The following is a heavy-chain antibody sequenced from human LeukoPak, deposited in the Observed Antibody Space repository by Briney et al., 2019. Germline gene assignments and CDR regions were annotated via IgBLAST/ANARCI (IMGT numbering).Heavy chain of an antibody. CDR3: AVGGGY. V-gene: IGHV3-48*03. CDR1: GFAFGTYA. J-gene: IGHJ4*02. D-gene: IGHD3-10*01. Sequence: GGSLRLSCAGSGFAFGTYAMSWVRRAPVKGLEWVSYISSGATTTKYADSVKGRFTISRDDAKNSLYLQMNNLRPEDTAVYYCAVGGGYWGQGTLVTVSS. CDR2: ISSGATTT.